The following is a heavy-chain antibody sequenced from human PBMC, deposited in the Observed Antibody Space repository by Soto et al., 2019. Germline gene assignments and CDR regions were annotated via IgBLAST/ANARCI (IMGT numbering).Heavy chain of an antibody. CDR2: IKQDGSEK. CDR1: GFTFSSYW. Sequence: GGSLRLSCAASGFTFSSYWMSWVRQAPGKGLEWVANIKQDGSEKYYVDSVKGRFTISRDNAKNSLYLQMNSLRAEDTAVYYCARPTPDDYYDSTKADAFDIWGQGTMVTVSS. D-gene: IGHD3-22*01. CDR3: ARPTPDDYYDSTKADAFDI. V-gene: IGHV3-7*05. J-gene: IGHJ3*02.